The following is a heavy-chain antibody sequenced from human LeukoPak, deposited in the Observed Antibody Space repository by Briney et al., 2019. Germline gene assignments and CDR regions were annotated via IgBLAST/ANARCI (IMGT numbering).Heavy chain of an antibody. Sequence: GGSLRLSCAASGFTFSSYAMHWVRQAPGKELEWVAAISYDARNTYYAASVSLRFSISRNSSKNTLFLQMKRLTPEDTAVYYCLRGAPSYSGTRTPKFDYWGQGSLVTVSS. CDR3: LRGAPSYSGTRTPKFDY. CDR1: GFTFSSYA. D-gene: IGHD6-13*01. J-gene: IGHJ4*02. CDR2: ISYDARNT. V-gene: IGHV3-30*04.